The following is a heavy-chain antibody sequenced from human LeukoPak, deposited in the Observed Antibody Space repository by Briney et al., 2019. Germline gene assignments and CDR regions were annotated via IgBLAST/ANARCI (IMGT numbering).Heavy chain of an antibody. CDR2: ISSSSSYI. Sequence: GGSLRLSCAASGFTFSNYSMNWVRQAPGKGLEWVSSISSSSSYIYYADSVKGRFTISRDNAKNSLYLQMNSLRAEDTAVYYCARRTVTTYYYYMDVWGKGTTVTVSS. CDR3: ARRTVTTYYYYMDV. V-gene: IGHV3-21*01. J-gene: IGHJ6*03. CDR1: GFTFSNYS. D-gene: IGHD4-11*01.